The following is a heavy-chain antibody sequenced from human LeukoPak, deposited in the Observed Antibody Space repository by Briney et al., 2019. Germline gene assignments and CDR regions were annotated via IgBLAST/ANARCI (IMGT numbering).Heavy chain of an antibody. CDR3: AASDYNWFDP. D-gene: IGHD3-3*01. CDR1: GDSISSGGYS. CDR2: IYHSGST. V-gene: IGHV4-30-2*01. Sequence: SETLSLTCAVSGDSISSGGYSWSWIRQPPGKGLEWIGYIYHSGSTYYNPSLKSRVTISVDRPKNQFSLKLSSVTAADTAVYYCAASDYNWFDPWGQGTLVTVSS. J-gene: IGHJ5*02.